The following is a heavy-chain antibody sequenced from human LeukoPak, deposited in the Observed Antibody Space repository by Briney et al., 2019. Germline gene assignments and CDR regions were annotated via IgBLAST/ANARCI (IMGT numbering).Heavy chain of an antibody. D-gene: IGHD6-19*01. V-gene: IGHV4-59*01. CDR3: AAAVAGSVDY. Sequence: PSETLSLTCTVAGGSISSYYWSWIRQPPGKGPEWIGYIYYSGSTNYNPSLKSRVTISVDTSKNQFSLKLSSVTAADTAVYYCAAAVAGSVDYWGQGTLVTVSS. CDR1: GGSISSYY. CDR2: IYYSGST. J-gene: IGHJ4*02.